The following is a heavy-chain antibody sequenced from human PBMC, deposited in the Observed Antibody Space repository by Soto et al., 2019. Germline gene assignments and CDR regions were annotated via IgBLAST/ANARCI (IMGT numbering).Heavy chain of an antibody. V-gene: IGHV3-23*01. J-gene: IGHJ6*02. D-gene: IGHD3-3*01. Sequence: EVQLLESGGGLVQPGGSLRLSCAASGFTFTSYAMTWVRQAPGKGLEWVSIISGSGGSTNYAGSVKGRFTISRDNSKNTLYLQINSLRAEDTAVYYCAKGDDPRNYYSGKDVRGQGTTVTVSS. CDR2: ISGSGGST. CDR3: AKGDDPRNYYSGKDV. CDR1: GFTFTSYA.